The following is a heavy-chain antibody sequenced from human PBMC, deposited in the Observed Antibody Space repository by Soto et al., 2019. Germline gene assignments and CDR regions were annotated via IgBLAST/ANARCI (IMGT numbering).Heavy chain of an antibody. V-gene: IGHV3-7*01. J-gene: IGHJ4*02. CDR1: GFTLSTYW. D-gene: IGHD6-13*01. CDR3: GTADRGTAAGGTVQ. Sequence: EVQVVESGGGLVQPGGSLRLSCAASGFTLSTYWMTWVRQAPGKGLEWVANIKQDGREKYYVDSVKGRFTVSRDNAKNSRYLQMNSLRTEDTAVYYCGTADRGTAAGGTVQWGQGTLVTVSS. CDR2: IKQDGREK.